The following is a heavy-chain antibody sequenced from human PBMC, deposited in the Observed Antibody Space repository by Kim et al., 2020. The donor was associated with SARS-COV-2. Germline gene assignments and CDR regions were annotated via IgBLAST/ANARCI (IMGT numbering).Heavy chain of an antibody. V-gene: IGHV1-3*01. CDR3: ARNEDY. Sequence: ASVKVSCKASGYTFTSYAFHWVRQAPGQRLEWMGWIDADNGNTKYSQRFQGRVTITRDTSANTAYMVLSSLTSEDTAVYYCARNEDYWGQGTLVTVSS. CDR2: IDADNGNT. J-gene: IGHJ4*02. CDR1: GYTFTSYA.